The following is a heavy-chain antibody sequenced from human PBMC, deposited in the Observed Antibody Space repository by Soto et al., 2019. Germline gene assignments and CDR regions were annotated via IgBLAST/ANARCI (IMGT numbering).Heavy chain of an antibody. D-gene: IGHD3-22*01. CDR3: ATDLGYYDSSGYYPFGY. CDR2: FDPEDGET. CDR1: GYTLTELS. Sequence: QVQLVQSGAEVKKPGASVKVSCKVSGYTLTELSMHWVRQAPGKGLEWMGGFDPEDGETIYAPKFQGRVTMTEDTSTDTDYMELSSLRSEDTAVYYCATDLGYYDSSGYYPFGYWGQGTLVTVSS. J-gene: IGHJ4*02. V-gene: IGHV1-24*01.